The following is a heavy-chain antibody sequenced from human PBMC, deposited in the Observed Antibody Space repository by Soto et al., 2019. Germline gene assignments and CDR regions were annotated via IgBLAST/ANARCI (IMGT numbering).Heavy chain of an antibody. D-gene: IGHD2-15*01. CDR1: GYIFTSYW. Sequence: EVQLVQSGAEVKKPGESLRISCEGSGYIFTSYWISWVRQKPGKGLEWMGRTDPSDSYTNYSPSFQGHVTMSADKSISTAYLQWNSLKASDTAMYYCARPLGYCSGGSCLDAFDIWGQGTMVTVSS. J-gene: IGHJ3*02. V-gene: IGHV5-10-1*03. CDR3: ARPLGYCSGGSCLDAFDI. CDR2: TDPSDSYT.